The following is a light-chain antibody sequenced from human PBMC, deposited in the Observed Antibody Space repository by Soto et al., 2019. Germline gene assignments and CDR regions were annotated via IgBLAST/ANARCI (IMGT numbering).Light chain of an antibody. V-gene: IGKV1-5*01. CDR1: EGISRW. J-gene: IGKJ1*01. CDR2: DAS. CDR3: QQYTTYWT. Sequence: DIPMTQSPSTLSASLGDRVTITCRASEGISRWLAWYQQRPGKAPKLLIYDASTLHSGVSSRFSDSGSGTEFTLTISSQQPDDCATYCCQQYTTYWTFGQGTKVEVK.